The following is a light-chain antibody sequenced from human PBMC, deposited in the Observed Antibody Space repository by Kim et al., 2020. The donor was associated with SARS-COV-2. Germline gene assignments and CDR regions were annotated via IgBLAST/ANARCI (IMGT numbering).Light chain of an antibody. V-gene: IGKV3-20*01. CDR1: QSVSSSY. J-gene: IGKJ1*01. Sequence: PGESATLSCRASQSVSSSYLAWYQQKPGQAPRLLIYGASSRATGIPDRFSGSGSGTDFTLTISRLEPEDFAVYYCQQYGSSPPWAFGQGTKVDIK. CDR2: GAS. CDR3: QQYGSSPPWA.